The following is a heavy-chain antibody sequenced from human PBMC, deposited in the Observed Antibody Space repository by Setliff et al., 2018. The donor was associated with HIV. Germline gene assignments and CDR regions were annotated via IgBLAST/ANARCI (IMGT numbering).Heavy chain of an antibody. Sequence: KTSETLSLTCAVYGGSFNGYSWTWIRQPPGKGLEWIGGINHSGSTNYNPSLKSRVTISVDTSKSQFSLRLNSVTATDTALYYCARGRFHRLRRPYSGSGSLGIQYFDYWGQGTLVTVSS. CDR2: INHSGST. CDR1: GGSFNGYS. CDR3: ARGRFHRLRRPYSGSGSLGIQYFDY. J-gene: IGHJ4*02. D-gene: IGHD3-10*01. V-gene: IGHV4-34*01.